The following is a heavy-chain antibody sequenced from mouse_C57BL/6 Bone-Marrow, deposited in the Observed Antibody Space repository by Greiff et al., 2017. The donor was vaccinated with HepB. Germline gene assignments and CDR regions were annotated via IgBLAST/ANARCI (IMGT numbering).Heavy chain of an antibody. CDR1: GFSLTSYA. Sequence: VQRVESGPGLVAPSQSLSITCTVSGFSLTSYAISWVRQPPGKGLEWLGVIWTGGGTNYNSALKSRLSISKDNSKSQVFLKMNSLQTDDTARYYCARRGYYDYDERLDYFDYWGQGTTLTVSS. D-gene: IGHD2-4*01. J-gene: IGHJ2*01. CDR2: IWTGGGT. CDR3: ARRGYYDYDERLDYFDY. V-gene: IGHV2-9-1*01.